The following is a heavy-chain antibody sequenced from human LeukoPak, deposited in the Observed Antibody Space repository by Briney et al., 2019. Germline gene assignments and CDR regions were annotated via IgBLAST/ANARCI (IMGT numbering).Heavy chain of an antibody. Sequence: GESLKISCKGSGYSFTSYWIGWVRQMPGKGLEWMGIIYPGDSDTRYSPSFQSQVTISADKSISTAYLQWSILKASHTAMYYCARYGLCKKGYCTSTSCGIVDYWAQGPLVTVSS. J-gene: IGHJ4*02. V-gene: IGHV5-51*01. CDR2: IYPGDSDT. D-gene: IGHD2-2*01. CDR3: ARYGLCKKGYCTSTSCGIVDY. CDR1: GYSFTSYW.